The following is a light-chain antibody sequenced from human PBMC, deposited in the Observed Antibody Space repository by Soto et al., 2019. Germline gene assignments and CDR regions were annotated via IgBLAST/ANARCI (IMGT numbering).Light chain of an antibody. Sequence: EIVLTQSPGTLSLSPGERATLSCRASQSVSSSYLAWYQQRPGQAPRVLMYGASTRATGIPDRFSGSGSGTDFTLTISRLEPEDFAVYYCQQYGSSGTFGQGTKVDIK. CDR1: QSVSSSY. J-gene: IGKJ1*01. CDR2: GAS. V-gene: IGKV3-20*01. CDR3: QQYGSSGT.